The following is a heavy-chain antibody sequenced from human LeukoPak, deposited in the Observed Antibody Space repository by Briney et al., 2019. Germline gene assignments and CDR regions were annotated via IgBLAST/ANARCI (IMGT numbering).Heavy chain of an antibody. V-gene: IGHV1-2*02. CDR1: GYTFTGYN. Sequence: ASVKVSCKASGYTFTGYNMHWVRQAPGQGLEWMGWINSNSGSTNYAQKFHGRVTMARDTSISTAYMELTRLRSNDAAVYYCARSIFGVGIVDYWGQGNLVTVSS. D-gene: IGHD3-3*01. CDR3: ARSIFGVGIVDY. J-gene: IGHJ4*02. CDR2: INSNSGST.